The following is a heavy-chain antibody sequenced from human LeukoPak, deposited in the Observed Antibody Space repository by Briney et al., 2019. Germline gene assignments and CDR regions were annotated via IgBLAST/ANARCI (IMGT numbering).Heavy chain of an antibody. Sequence: ASVKVSCKASGYTFTSYDINWVRQATGQGLEWMGYMNPNSGDTAYAQKFQGRVTMTRDTSISTAYMELSSLRSEDTAVYYCAREPLVDDYWGQGTLVTVSS. J-gene: IGHJ4*02. CDR1: GYTFTSYD. D-gene: IGHD2-8*02. CDR2: MNPNSGDT. V-gene: IGHV1-8*01. CDR3: AREPLVDDY.